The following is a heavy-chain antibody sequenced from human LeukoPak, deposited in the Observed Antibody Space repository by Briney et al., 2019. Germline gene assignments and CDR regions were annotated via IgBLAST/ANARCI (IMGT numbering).Heavy chain of an antibody. CDR1: GGSLRSSGHW. CDR2: IHYCGKV. CDR3: ARQSGDQSSAWYFDA. Sequence: SETLSLTCTVSGGSLRSSGHWWVWIRQPPGKGLEWIGSIHYCGKVYYNPSLKSRVTTSVDTSTDQFSLRLSSATAADTAIYYCARQSGDQSSAWYFDAWGQGTLVTVSS. J-gene: IGHJ4*02. D-gene: IGHD6-19*01. V-gene: IGHV4-39*01.